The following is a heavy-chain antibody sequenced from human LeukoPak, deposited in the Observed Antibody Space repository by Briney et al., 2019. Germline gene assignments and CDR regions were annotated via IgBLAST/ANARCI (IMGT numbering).Heavy chain of an antibody. CDR3: AKDFVVVAATSSMADYYVMDV. V-gene: IGHV3-30*18. CDR1: GFTFSSYG. Sequence: PGGSLRLSCAASGFTFSSYGMHWVRQAPGKGLEWVAVISYDGSNKYYADSVKGRFTISRDNSKNTLYLQMNSLRAEDTAVYYCAKDFVVVAATSSMADYYVMDVWGQGTTVTVSS. CDR2: ISYDGSNK. J-gene: IGHJ6*02. D-gene: IGHD2-15*01.